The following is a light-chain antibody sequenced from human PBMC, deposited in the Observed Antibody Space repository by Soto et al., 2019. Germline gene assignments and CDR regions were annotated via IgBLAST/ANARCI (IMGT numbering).Light chain of an antibody. J-gene: IGKJ4*01. CDR3: QQANRFPHT. CDR2: ATS. CDR1: QDISRW. V-gene: IGKV1-12*01. Sequence: DNQMTQSPSSVSASVGDRVIITCRASQDISRWLAWYQQKAGKAPQLLIYATSTLQSGVPARFSGSGSGTEFTLIISSLQPEDFATYYCQQANRFPHTLGGGTRVEIK.